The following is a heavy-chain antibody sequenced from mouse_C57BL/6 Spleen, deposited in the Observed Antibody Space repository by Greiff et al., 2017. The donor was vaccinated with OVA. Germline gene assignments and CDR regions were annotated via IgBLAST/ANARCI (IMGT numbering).Heavy chain of an antibody. D-gene: IGHD2-2*01. CDR2: ISDGGSYT. Sequence: EVQLVESGGGLVKPGGSLKLSCAASGFTFSSYAMSWVRQTPEKRLEWVATISDGGSYTYYPDNVKGRFTISRDNAKNNLYLQMSHLKSEDTAMYYCARGGVTTTGYYAMDYWGQGTSVTVSS. CDR1: GFTFSSYA. V-gene: IGHV5-4*01. CDR3: ARGGVTTTGYYAMDY. J-gene: IGHJ4*01.